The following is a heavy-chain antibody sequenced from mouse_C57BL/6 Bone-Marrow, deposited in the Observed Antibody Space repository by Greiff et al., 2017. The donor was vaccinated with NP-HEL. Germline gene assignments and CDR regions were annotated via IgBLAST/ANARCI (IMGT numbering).Heavy chain of an antibody. V-gene: IGHV10-3*01. D-gene: IGHD1-1*01. J-gene: IGHJ4*01. CDR1: GFTFNTYA. CDR3: TRGGAYYGSSPYYAMDY. CDR2: IRSKSSNYAT. Sequence: EVQLVESGGGLVQPKGSLKLSCAASGFTFNTYAMHWVRQAPGKGLEWVARIRSKSSNYATYYADSVKDRFTISRDDSQSMLYLQMNNLKTEDTAMYYCTRGGAYYGSSPYYAMDYWGQGTSVTVSS.